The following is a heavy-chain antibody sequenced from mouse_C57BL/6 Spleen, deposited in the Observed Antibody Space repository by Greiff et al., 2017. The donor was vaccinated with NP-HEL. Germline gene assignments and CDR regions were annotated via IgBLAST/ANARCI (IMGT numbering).Heavy chain of an antibody. D-gene: IGHD1-1*01. Sequence: VKLVESGPELVKPGASVKISCKASGYAFSSSWMNWVKQRPGKGLEWIGRIYPGDGDTNYNGKFKGKATLTADKSSSTAYMQLSSLTSEDSAVYFCAREGYYYGSGFDYWGQGTTLTVSS. V-gene: IGHV1-82*01. CDR2: IYPGDGDT. CDR1: GYAFSSSW. J-gene: IGHJ2*01. CDR3: AREGYYYGSGFDY.